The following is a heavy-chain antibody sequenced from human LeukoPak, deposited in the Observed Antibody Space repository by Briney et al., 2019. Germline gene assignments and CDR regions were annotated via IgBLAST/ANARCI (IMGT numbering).Heavy chain of an antibody. Sequence: ASVKVSCKASGYTFSSYAMNWVRQAPGQGLEWMGWINTNTGNPTYAQDFTGRFVFSLDTSVSTAYLQISSLKAEDTAIYYCARGGSNFGPDYSAELFNYWGQGTLVTVSS. CDR2: INTNTGNP. CDR3: ARGGSNFGPDYSAELFNY. V-gene: IGHV7-4-1*02. CDR1: GYTFSSYA. J-gene: IGHJ4*02. D-gene: IGHD1-14*01.